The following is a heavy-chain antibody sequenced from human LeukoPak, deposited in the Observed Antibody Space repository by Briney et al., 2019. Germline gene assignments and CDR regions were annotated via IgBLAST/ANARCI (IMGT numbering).Heavy chain of an antibody. Sequence: GGTLRLSCAASVFTFSRYSMNWVRQARGKGLEGVSSISSSSSYIYYADSVRDRFTIPRHNAKNSLYLQVNSLRAEGTAVYYCASLNPVTVFGVVTTYFDYWGQGNLVTVSS. V-gene: IGHV3-21*01. CDR3: ASLNPVTVFGVVTTYFDY. CDR2: ISSSSSYI. D-gene: IGHD3-3*01. CDR1: VFTFSRYS. J-gene: IGHJ4*02.